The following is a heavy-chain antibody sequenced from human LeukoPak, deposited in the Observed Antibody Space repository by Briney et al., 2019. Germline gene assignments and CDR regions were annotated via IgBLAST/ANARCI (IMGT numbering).Heavy chain of an antibody. J-gene: IGHJ6*02. CDR3: ARVSGWYYYYGMDV. D-gene: IGHD6-19*01. CDR2: MNHSGST. V-gene: IGHV4-34*01. CDR1: GGSFSGYY. Sequence: SETLSLTCAVYGGSFSGYYWSWVRQPPGKGLEWIGEMNHSGSTNYNPSLKSRVTISVDTSKNQFSLKLSSVTAADTAVYYCARVSGWYYYYGMDVWGQGTTVTVSS.